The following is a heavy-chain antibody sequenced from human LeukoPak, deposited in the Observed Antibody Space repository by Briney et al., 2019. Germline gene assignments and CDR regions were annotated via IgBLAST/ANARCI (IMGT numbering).Heavy chain of an antibody. J-gene: IGHJ3*02. CDR1: GGSISSYY. V-gene: IGHV4-59*01. CDR3: ARLPTGRGGFDM. D-gene: IGHD1-14*01. Sequence: SETLSLTCTVSGGSISSYYWNWIRHPPGKGLEWIGYIYYSGSTNYDPSLKSRVTISLDTSKNQFSLRLSSVTAADTAVYYCARLPTGRGGFDMWGQGTMVTVSS. CDR2: IYYSGST.